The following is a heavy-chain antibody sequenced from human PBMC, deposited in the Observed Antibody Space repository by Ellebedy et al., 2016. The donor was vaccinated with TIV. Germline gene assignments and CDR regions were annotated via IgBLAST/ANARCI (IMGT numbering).Heavy chain of an antibody. J-gene: IGHJ6*03. D-gene: IGHD5-18*01. V-gene: IGHV1-2*02. CDR3: AREGRYSYGYRMTFDYYYMDV. Sequence: ASVKVSXXASGYTFTGYYMHWVRQAPGQGLEWMGWINPNSGGTNYAQKFQGRVTMTRDTSISTAYMELSRLRSDDTAVYYCAREGRYSYGYRMTFDYYYMDVWGKGTTVTVSS. CDR1: GYTFTGYY. CDR2: INPNSGGT.